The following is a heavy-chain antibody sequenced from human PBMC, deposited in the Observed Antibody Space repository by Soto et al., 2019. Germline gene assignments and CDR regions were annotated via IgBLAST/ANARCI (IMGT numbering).Heavy chain of an antibody. Sequence: SETLSLTCTVSGGSISSYYWSWIRQPPGKGLEWIGYIYYSGSTNYNPSLKSRVTMSVDTSKNQFSLKLSSVTAADTAVYYCARDRGNWNGFDYWGQGTLVTVSS. CDR3: ARDRGNWNGFDY. CDR1: GGSISSYY. D-gene: IGHD1-20*01. CDR2: IYYSGST. J-gene: IGHJ4*02. V-gene: IGHV4-59*01.